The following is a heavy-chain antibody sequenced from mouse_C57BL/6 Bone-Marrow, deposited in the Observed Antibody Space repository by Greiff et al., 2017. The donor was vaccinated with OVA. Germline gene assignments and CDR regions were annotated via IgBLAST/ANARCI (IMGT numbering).Heavy chain of an antibody. J-gene: IGHJ4*01. CDR2: ISDGGSYT. V-gene: IGHV5-4*01. CDR3: ARDNGYYGGAMDY. Sequence: DVKLVESGGGLVKPGGSLKLSCAASGFTLSSYAMPWVRQTPEKRLEWVATISDGGSYTYYPDNVKGRFTISRDNAKNNLYLQMSHLKSEDTAMYYCARDNGYYGGAMDYWGQGTSVTVSS. D-gene: IGHD2-3*01. CDR1: GFTLSSYA.